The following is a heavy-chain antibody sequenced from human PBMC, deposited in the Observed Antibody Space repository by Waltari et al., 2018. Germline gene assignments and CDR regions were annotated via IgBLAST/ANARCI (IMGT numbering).Heavy chain of an antibody. V-gene: IGHV1-24*01. CDR2: FEPEDGET. CDR1: GYTLTELS. J-gene: IGHJ4*02. D-gene: IGHD3-22*01. Sequence: QVQLVQSGAEVKKPGASVKVSCKVSGYTLTELSMHWVRQAPGKGLEWMGGFEPEDGETIYETKVQGRVTMTEDTSTDPADKGLSRLRTGDTAVYYCATDDSSGYSPFDYWGQGTLVTVSS. CDR3: ATDDSSGYSPFDY.